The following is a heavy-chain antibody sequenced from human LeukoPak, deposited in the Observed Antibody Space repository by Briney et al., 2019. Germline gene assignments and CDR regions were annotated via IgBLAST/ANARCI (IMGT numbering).Heavy chain of an antibody. V-gene: IGHV3-74*01. J-gene: IGHJ6*02. CDR2: ISSDGTYT. CDR1: GFTFSSHL. Sequence: GGSLRLSCAASGFTFSSHLMHWVRQAPGKGLVWASRISSDGTYTNYADSVRGRFTIPRDNAKNTLYLQMNSLRAEDTAVYYCAKIHNEGMDVWGQGTTVTVSS. D-gene: IGHD1-1*01. CDR3: AKIHNEGMDV.